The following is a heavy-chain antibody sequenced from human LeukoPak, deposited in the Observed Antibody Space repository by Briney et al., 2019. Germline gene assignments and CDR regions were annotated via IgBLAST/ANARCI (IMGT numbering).Heavy chain of an antibody. D-gene: IGHD7-27*01. Sequence: GASVKVSCKVSGYTLTELSMHWVRQAPGKGLEWMGGFDPEDGETIYAQRFQGRVTMTEDTSTDTAYMELSSLRSEDTAVYYCATATNWGESYFDYWGQGTLVTVSS. CDR1: GYTLTELS. V-gene: IGHV1-24*01. CDR3: ATATNWGESYFDY. CDR2: FDPEDGET. J-gene: IGHJ4*02.